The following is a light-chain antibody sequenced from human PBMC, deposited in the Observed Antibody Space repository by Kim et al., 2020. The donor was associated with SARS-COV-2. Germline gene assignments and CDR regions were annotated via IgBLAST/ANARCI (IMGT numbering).Light chain of an antibody. CDR2: KDS. J-gene: IGLJ2*01. CDR3: YSAPDKSVV. CDR1: VLSKKY. Sequence: SVCPGQTARITCSGDVLSKKYARWFQQQPGQAPVLVIYKDSERPSGIPERFSGSRSGATATLTISGAQVEDEADYYCYSAPDKSVVFGGGTQLTVL. V-gene: IGLV3-27*01.